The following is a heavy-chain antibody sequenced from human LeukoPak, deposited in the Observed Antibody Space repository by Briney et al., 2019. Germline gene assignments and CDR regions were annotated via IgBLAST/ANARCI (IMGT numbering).Heavy chain of an antibody. D-gene: IGHD6-13*01. CDR3: ARRFSSSWCRYYYYYMDV. CDR2: MNPNSGNT. V-gene: IGHV1-8*01. Sequence: ASVKVSCKASGYTFTSYDINWVRQATGQGLEWMGWMNPNSGNTGYAQKFQGRVTMTRNTSISTAYMELSSLRSEDTAVYYCARRFSSSWCRYYYYYMDVWGKGTTVTVSS. CDR1: GYTFTSYD. J-gene: IGHJ6*03.